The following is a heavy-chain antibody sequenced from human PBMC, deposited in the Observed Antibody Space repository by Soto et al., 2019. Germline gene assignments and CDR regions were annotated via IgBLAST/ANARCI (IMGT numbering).Heavy chain of an antibody. Sequence: PPETLSLTCIVSGGSISRGAYFWAWIRQFPGKGLEWIAYISYTGATYYNPSLKSRVTILADTSKNQFSLKLNSVTSADTAVYYCARGGPVSVSPAWQLLGYFDYWGQGTLVTVSS. CDR1: GGSISRGAYF. CDR3: ARGGPVSVSPAWQLLGYFDY. D-gene: IGHD2-15*01. V-gene: IGHV4-31*03. J-gene: IGHJ4*02. CDR2: ISYTGAT.